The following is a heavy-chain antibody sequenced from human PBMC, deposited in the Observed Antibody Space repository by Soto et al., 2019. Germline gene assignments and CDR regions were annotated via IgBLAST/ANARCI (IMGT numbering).Heavy chain of an antibody. J-gene: IGHJ5*02. V-gene: IGHV3-23*01. CDR3: AKDPDTAMVIGWFDP. CDR2: ISGSGGST. D-gene: IGHD5-18*01. Sequence: EVQLLESGGGLVQPGGSLRLSCAASGFTFSSYAMSWVRQAPGKGLEWVSAISGSGGSTYYADSVKGRFTISRDNSKNTRYLQMNSLIAEDKAVYYCAKDPDTAMVIGWFDPWGQGTLVTVSS. CDR1: GFTFSSYA.